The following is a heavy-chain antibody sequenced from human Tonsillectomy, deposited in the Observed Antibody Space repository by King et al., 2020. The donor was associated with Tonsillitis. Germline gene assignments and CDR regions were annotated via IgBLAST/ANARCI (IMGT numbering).Heavy chain of an antibody. Sequence: VQLVESGGGLVQPGGSLRLSCAASGFTFSSYSMNWVRQAPGKGLEWVSYISSSSSTIYYADSVKGRFTISRDNAKNSLYLQMNSLRAEDTAVYYCARGGTYYYGSGSRWDFDYWGQGPLVTVSS. CDR2: ISSSSSTI. J-gene: IGHJ4*02. CDR1: GFTFSSYS. CDR3: ARGGTYYYGSGSRWDFDY. V-gene: IGHV3-48*01. D-gene: IGHD3-10*01.